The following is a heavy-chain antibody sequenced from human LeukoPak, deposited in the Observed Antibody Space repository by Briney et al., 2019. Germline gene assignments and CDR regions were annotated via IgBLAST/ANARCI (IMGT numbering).Heavy chain of an antibody. CDR1: GFTSSSYG. CDR2: ISYDGSTK. J-gene: IGHJ4*02. D-gene: IGHD2-21*02. Sequence: VGSLRLSCAASGFTSSSYGIHWVRKAPGKGVEWVAFISYDGSTKYDADSVEGRFTISRDNSKNTLYVQMNSQRAEDTAVYYCAKDERWRRSDFHGGFDYWGQGALVTVSS. V-gene: IGHV3-30*18. CDR3: AKDERWRRSDFHGGFDY.